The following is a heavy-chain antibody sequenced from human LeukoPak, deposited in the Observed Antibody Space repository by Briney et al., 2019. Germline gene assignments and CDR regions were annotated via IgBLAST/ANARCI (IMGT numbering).Heavy chain of an antibody. CDR3: ASPAPTQYYYDSSGYTW. V-gene: IGHV1-69*13. CDR1: GGTFSSYA. Sequence: GASVKVSCKASGGTFSSYAISWVRQAPGQGLEWMGGIIPIFGTANYAQKFQGRVTITADESTSTAYMELSSLRSEDTAVYYCASPAPTQYYYDSSGYTWWGQGTLVTVSS. J-gene: IGHJ4*02. D-gene: IGHD3-22*01. CDR2: IIPIFGTA.